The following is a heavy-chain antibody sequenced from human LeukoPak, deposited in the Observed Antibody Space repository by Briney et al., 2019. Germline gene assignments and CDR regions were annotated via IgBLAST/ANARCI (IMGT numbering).Heavy chain of an antibody. V-gene: IGHV1-46*01. CDR3: ARGIWWEPTDY. Sequence: ASVKVSFTASGYTFTIYYMHWVRQAPGQGLEWMGIINPSGGSTSYAQKFQGRVTMTRDTSTSTVYMELSSLRSEDTAVYYCARGIWWEPTDYWGQGTLVTVSS. D-gene: IGHD1-26*01. CDR2: INPSGGST. J-gene: IGHJ4*02. CDR1: GYTFTIYY.